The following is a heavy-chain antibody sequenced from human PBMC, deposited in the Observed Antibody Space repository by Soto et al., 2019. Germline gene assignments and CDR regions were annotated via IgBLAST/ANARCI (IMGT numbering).Heavy chain of an antibody. V-gene: IGHV3-23*01. CDR3: AKDQAVTGYYTDY. D-gene: IGHD3-9*01. CDR1: GFIFSSYA. CDR2: ISGSGGST. J-gene: IGHJ4*02. Sequence: GGSLRLSCAASGFIFSSYAMSWVRQAPGKGLEWVSAISGSGGSTYYADSVKGRFTISRDNSKNTLYLQMNSLRAEDTAVYYCAKDQAVTGYYTDYWGQGTLVTVSS.